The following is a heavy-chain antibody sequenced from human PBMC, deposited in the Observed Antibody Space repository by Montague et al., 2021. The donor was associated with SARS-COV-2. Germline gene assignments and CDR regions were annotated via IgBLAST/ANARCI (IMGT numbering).Heavy chain of an antibody. Sequence: SLRLSCAATGFAVNSNYMTWVRQAPGKGLEWVSVIYSGGTTYYANSAKDRFTISRDSSKNTVHLQMNSLRVDDTAVYYCARRLEERLPYYYYGLDVWGQGTTVTVS. CDR2: IYSGGTT. CDR1: GFAVNSNY. D-gene: IGHD1/OR15-1a*01. V-gene: IGHV3-66*01. CDR3: ARRLEERLPYYYYGLDV. J-gene: IGHJ6*02.